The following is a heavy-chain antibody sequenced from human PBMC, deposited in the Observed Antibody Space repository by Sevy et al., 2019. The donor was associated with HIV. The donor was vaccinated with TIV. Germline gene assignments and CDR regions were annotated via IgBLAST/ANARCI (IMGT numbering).Heavy chain of an antibody. D-gene: IGHD1-1*01. CDR3: ATDPNDPGDD. V-gene: IGHV3-30*02. J-gene: IGHJ4*02. CDR1: GFTFSSYS. CDR2: IRYDGSNK. Sequence: GGSLRLSCAASGFTFSSYSMNWVRQAPGKGLEWVAFIRYDGSNKYYADSVKGRFTISRDNSKNALYLQMNSLRAEDTAVYYCATDPNDPGDDWGQGTLVTVSS.